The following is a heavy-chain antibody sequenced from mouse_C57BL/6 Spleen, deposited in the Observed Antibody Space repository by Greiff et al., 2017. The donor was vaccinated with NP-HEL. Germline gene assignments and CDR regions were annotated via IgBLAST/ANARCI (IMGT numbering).Heavy chain of an antibody. Sequence: EVMLVESGGGLVQPKGSLKLSCAASGFSFNTYAMNWVRQAPGKGLEWVARIRSKSNNYATYYADSVKDRFTISKDDSESMLYMPMNNLKTVDTAMYFCVSLGLLWYTWFADWGKGTLVSVAA. J-gene: IGHJ3*01. CDR1: GFSFNTYA. CDR2: IRSKSNNYAT. V-gene: IGHV10-1*01. CDR3: VSLGLLWYTWFAD. D-gene: IGHD2-1*01.